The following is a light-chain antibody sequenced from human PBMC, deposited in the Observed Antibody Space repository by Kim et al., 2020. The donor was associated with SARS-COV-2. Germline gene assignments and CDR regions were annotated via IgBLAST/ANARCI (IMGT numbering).Light chain of an antibody. J-gene: IGLJ2*01. CDR1: KLGVKY. V-gene: IGLV3-1*01. CDR2: ENS. Sequence: VSVSPGQTASITCSGDKLGVKYASWYQQKPGQSPVLVIYENSKRPSGIPERFSGSNSGNTATLTISGTQAMDEADYYCQAWDTRVVFGGGTQLTVL. CDR3: QAWDTRVV.